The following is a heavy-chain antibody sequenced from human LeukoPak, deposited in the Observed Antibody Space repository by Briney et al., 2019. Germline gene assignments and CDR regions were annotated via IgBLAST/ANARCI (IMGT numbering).Heavy chain of an antibody. J-gene: IGHJ4*02. CDR1: GFTVSSNY. Sequence: GGSLRLSCAASGFTVSSNYMSWVRQAPGKGLEWVSVIYSGGSTYYADSVKGRFTISRDNSKNTLYLQMNSLRAEDTAVYYCVRILERRSVYFDYWGQGTLVTVSS. D-gene: IGHD1-1*01. V-gene: IGHV3-66*01. CDR2: IYSGGST. CDR3: VRILERRSVYFDY.